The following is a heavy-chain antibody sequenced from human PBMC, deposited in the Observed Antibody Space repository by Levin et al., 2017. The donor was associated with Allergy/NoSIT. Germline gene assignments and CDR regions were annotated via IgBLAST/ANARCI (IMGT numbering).Heavy chain of an antibody. J-gene: IGHJ4*02. V-gene: IGHV6-1*01. CDR2: TYYRYKWYN. CDR3: ARDLLGPIGYCSSTSCYRGYFDH. D-gene: IGHD2-2*02. Sequence: PSETLSLTCAISGDSVSSYSAAWNWIRQSPSRGREWLVRTYYRYKWYNDYAVAVKSRITINADKSKNQFSLQLNAVTPEDTAVYYCARDLLGPIGYCSSTSCYRGYFDHWGQGTLVTVPA. CDR1: GDSVSSYSAA.